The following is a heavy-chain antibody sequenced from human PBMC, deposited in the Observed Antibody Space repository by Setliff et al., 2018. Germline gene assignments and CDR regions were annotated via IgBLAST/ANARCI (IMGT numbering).Heavy chain of an antibody. Sequence: GSLRLSCEASGFKFDTYGMSWVRQAPGKGLEWVSTLNWNGGLKRHADSVKGRFGISRDNAKNTVYLQMNGLRTEDTAVYYCARDPTVTNLDLYFDYWGQGILVTVSS. J-gene: IGHJ4*02. V-gene: IGHV3-20*04. CDR1: GFKFDTYG. CDR2: LNWNGGLK. CDR3: ARDPTVTNLDLYFDY. D-gene: IGHD4-17*01.